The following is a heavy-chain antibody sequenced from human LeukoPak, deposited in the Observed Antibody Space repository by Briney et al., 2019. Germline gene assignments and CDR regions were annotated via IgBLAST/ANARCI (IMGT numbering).Heavy chain of an antibody. D-gene: IGHD1-7*01. CDR1: GGSISSYY. J-gene: IGHJ4*02. CDR2: IYYKGNT. V-gene: IGHV4-59*01. CDR3: ARVTGTTGGLTLYYFDY. Sequence: SETLSLTCTVSGGSISSYYWSWIRQPPGEGLEWIGHIYYKGNTNYNPSLKSRVTISVDTSKNQFSLRLRSVTAADTAVYYCARVTGTTGGLTLYYFDYWGQGTLVTVSS.